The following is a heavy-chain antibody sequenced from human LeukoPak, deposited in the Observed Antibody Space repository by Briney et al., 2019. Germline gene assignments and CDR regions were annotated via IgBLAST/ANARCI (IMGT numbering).Heavy chain of an antibody. Sequence: GGSLRLSCAASGLTFSSYWMHWVRQVPGKGLVWVSRINSDGSSTSYADSVKGRFTISRDNAKNTLYLQMNSLRAEDTAVYYCARGDYVWGSYRYFDYWGQGTLVTVSS. D-gene: IGHD3-16*02. CDR2: INSDGSST. CDR1: GLTFSSYW. V-gene: IGHV3-74*01. J-gene: IGHJ4*02. CDR3: ARGDYVWGSYRYFDY.